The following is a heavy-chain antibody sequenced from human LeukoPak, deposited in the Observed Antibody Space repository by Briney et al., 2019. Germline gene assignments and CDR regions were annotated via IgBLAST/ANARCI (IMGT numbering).Heavy chain of an antibody. D-gene: IGHD3-16*01. Sequence: PGGSLRLSCAASGFTFSSYAMSWVRQAPGKGLEWVSGITTTGSRTYYADSVKGRFTISRDSSKNTLYLQLNSLRADDTAVYYCATSMGGGNIGYWGQGALVTVSS. CDR3: ATSMGGGNIGY. CDR2: ITTTGSRT. CDR1: GFTFSSYA. V-gene: IGHV3-23*01. J-gene: IGHJ4*02.